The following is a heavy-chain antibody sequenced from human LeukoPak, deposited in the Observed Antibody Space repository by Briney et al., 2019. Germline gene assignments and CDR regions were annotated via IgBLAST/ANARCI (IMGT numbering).Heavy chain of an antibody. CDR2: IYSSGST. CDR1: GASISGSNYY. J-gene: IGHJ4*02. CDR3: ARESYAVSSTWSHDY. Sequence: SETLSLTCAVSGASISGSNYYWGWIRQPPGKGLEWIGNIYSSGSTYYNASLQSRVTISIDTSKNQFSLKLSSVTAADTAVYYCARESYAVSSTWSHDYWGQGTLVTVSS. V-gene: IGHV4-39*07. D-gene: IGHD6-13*01.